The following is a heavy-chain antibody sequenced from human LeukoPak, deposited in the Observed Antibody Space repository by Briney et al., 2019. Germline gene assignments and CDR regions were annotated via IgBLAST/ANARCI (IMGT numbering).Heavy chain of an antibody. Sequence: PSETLSLTCAVYGGSFSGYYWSWIRQPPGKGLEWIGNIYYTGSAYYNPSLKSRVTISVDTSKNQFSLKLSSVTAADTAVYYCARVVAVPGPKGGFDIWGQGTMVTVSS. CDR2: IYYTGSA. D-gene: IGHD6-19*01. V-gene: IGHV4-34*01. CDR1: GGSFSGYY. CDR3: ARVVAVPGPKGGFDI. J-gene: IGHJ3*02.